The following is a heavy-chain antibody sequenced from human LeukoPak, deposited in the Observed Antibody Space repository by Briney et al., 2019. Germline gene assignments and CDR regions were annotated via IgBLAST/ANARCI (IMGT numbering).Heavy chain of an antibody. CDR2: ISSSGDKT. V-gene: IGHV3-11*01. J-gene: IGHJ4*02. CDR3: ASGGIYYGAAFDF. CDR1: GFTFRDYD. D-gene: IGHD1-26*01. Sequence: TPGGSLRLSCTGSGFTFRDYDLSWIRQAPGKGLEWISYISSSGDKTYYVDSVKGRFTISRDNAKNSLYLQMNSLRAEDTALYYCASGGIYYGAAFDFWGQGSLVTVSA.